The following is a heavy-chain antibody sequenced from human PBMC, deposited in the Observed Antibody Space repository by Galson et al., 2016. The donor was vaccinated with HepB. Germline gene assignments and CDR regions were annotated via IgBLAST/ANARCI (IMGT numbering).Heavy chain of an antibody. CDR3: ARKGGIYSPWGY. D-gene: IGHD3-10*01. J-gene: IGHJ4*02. Sequence: SLRLSCAASGLSVSSNYMSWVRQAPGKGLQWVSVIFSGGNTYYADSVKGRFTISRDNAKNSMYLQMNSLRAEDTAVYYCARKGGIYSPWGYWGQGTLVTVSS. V-gene: IGHV3-53*01. CDR1: GLSVSSNY. CDR2: IFSGGNT.